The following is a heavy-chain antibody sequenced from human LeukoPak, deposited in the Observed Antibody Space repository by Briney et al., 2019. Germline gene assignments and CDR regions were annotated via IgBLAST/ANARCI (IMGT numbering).Heavy chain of an antibody. J-gene: IGHJ4*02. CDR2: ISAYNGNT. CDR1: GYTFTSYG. V-gene: IGHV1-18*01. D-gene: IGHD3-22*01. CDR3: ASSGNYDSSGYPLPLFFDY. Sequence: ASVKVSCKASGYTFTSYGISWVRQAPGQGLEWMGWISAYNGNTNYAQKLQGRVTMTTDTSTSTAYMELRSLRSDDTAVYYCASSGNYDSSGYPLPLFFDYWGQGTLVTVSS.